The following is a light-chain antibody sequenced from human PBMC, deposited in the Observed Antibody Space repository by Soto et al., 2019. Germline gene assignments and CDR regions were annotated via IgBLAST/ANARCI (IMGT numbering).Light chain of an antibody. CDR2: EGT. Sequence: QSALTQPASVSGSPGQSITISCTGTNSDLGSYNLVSWFQQHPGKVPKVMIYEGTKRPSGVPARFFGSKSDTSASLAITGLRSEDEAHYYCAVWDNSMTAWVFGGGTKLTVL. J-gene: IGLJ3*02. CDR3: AVWDNSMTAWV. CDR1: NSDLGSYNL. V-gene: IGLV2-14*02.